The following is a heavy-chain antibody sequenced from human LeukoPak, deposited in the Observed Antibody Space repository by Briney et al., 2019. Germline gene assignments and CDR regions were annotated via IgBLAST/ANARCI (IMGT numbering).Heavy chain of an antibody. J-gene: IGHJ4*02. CDR2: INPSGGST. Sequence: GASVKVSCKASGYTFTSYYMHWVRQAPGQGLEWMGIINPSGGSTSYAQKFQGRVTMTRDTSTSTVYMELSSLRSEDTAVYYCARGGLRYYYGSGSYPTSARFDYWGQGTLVTVSS. V-gene: IGHV1-46*01. D-gene: IGHD3-10*01. CDR1: GYTFTSYY. CDR3: ARGGLRYYYGSGSYPTSARFDY.